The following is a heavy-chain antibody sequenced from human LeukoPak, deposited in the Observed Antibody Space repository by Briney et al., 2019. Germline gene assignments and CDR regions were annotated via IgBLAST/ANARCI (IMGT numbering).Heavy chain of an antibody. CDR2: IYYSGST. V-gene: IGHV4-39*02. J-gene: IGHJ6*03. Sequence: SETLSLTCTVSGGSISSSSYYWGWIRQPPGKGLEWIGSIYYSGSTYYNPSLKSRVTISVDTSKNQFSLKLSSVTAADMAVYYCARDRAAAGIPYYMDVWGKGTTVTVSS. D-gene: IGHD6-13*01. CDR3: ARDRAAAGIPYYMDV. CDR1: GGSISSSSYY.